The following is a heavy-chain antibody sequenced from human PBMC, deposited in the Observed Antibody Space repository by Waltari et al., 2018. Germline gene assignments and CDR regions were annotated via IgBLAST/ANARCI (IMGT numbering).Heavy chain of an antibody. V-gene: IGHV4-31*03. D-gene: IGHD2-2*01. J-gene: IGHJ6*02. CDR2: VYYSGTT. CDR3: TRRDRYFTSTTCPDGFDI. Sequence: QVQLRESGPGLVKPSQLLSLTCTVSGASISNGGYYWTWIRQHPGKGLEWIGHVYYSGTTYYNPSLKSRIIISLDTSKNQFSLKLYFVTAADTAVYFCTRRDRYFTSTTCPDGFDIWGQGTTVTVSS. CDR1: GASISNGGYY.